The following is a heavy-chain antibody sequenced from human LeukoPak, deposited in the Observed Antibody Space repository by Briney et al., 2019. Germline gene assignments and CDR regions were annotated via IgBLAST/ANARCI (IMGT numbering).Heavy chain of an antibody. D-gene: IGHD2-15*01. CDR1: GGSFSGYY. CDR2: INHSGST. Sequence: SETLSLTCAVYGGSFSGYYWSWIRQPPGKGLEWIGEINHSGSTNYNPSLKSRVTISVDTSKNQFSLKLSSVTAADTAVYYCARGREILSAGYCSGGSCDPLVYRGQGTLVTVSS. CDR3: ARGREILSAGYCSGGSCDPLVY. J-gene: IGHJ4*02. V-gene: IGHV4-34*01.